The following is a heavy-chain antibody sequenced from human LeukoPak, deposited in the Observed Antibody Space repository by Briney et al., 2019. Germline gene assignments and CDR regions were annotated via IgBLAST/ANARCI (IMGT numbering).Heavy chain of an antibody. CDR1: GDSMNTYY. J-gene: IGHJ3*02. V-gene: IGHV4-59*01. CDR3: AREMEDIVVVVAAPEGAFDI. CDR2: ISYRGDT. Sequence: SETLSLTCSVSGDSMNTYYWSWIRQPPGRGLEWIGYISYRGDTAYSPSLKSRITISLDTSKNQFSLKLNSVTAEDTAVYYCAREMEDIVVVVAAPEGAFDIWGQGTMVTVSS. D-gene: IGHD2-15*01.